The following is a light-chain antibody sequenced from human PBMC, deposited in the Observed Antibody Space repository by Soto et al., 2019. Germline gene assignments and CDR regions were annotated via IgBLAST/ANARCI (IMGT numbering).Light chain of an antibody. Sequence: DIVMTQSPDSLAVSLGERATINCKSSQTILYSSNNKNYLAWYQQRPGQPPKLLIYWASMRESGVPDRFSGSGSGTDFTLTISSLQAEDVAVYYCQQYYGLPPWTFGQGTKVEIK. CDR3: QQYYGLPPWT. CDR2: WAS. CDR1: QTILYSSNNKNY. V-gene: IGKV4-1*01. J-gene: IGKJ1*01.